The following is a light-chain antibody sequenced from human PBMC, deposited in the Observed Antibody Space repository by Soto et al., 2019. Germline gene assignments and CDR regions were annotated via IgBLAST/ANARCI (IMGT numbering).Light chain of an antibody. CDR3: CSYTNSAYV. J-gene: IGLJ1*01. V-gene: IGLV2-11*01. CDR1: SSDVGAHNY. CDR2: DVS. Sequence: QSALTQPRSVSGSPGQSVTISCTGTSSDVGAHNYVSWYQQHPAKAPNLMIYDVSKRPSGVPDRFSGSKSGNTASLTISGLQAEDEGDYYCCSYTNSAYVFGTGTKVTVL.